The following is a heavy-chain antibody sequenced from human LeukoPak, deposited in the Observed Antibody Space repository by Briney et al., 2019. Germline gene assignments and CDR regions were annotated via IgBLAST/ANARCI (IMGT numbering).Heavy chain of an antibody. Sequence: TGGSLRLSCAASGFNVSSNYMTWVRQAPGKGLEWVSVIYSGGNTYYADSVKGRFTLSRDNSQNTFYLQMDSLRAEDTAVYYCARVGVAAALDYWGQGTLVTVSS. CDR2: IYSGGNT. CDR3: ARVGVAAALDY. D-gene: IGHD6-13*01. V-gene: IGHV3-53*01. J-gene: IGHJ4*02. CDR1: GFNVSSNY.